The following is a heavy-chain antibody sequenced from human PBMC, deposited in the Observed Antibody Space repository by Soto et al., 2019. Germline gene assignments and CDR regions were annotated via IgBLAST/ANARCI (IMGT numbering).Heavy chain of an antibody. V-gene: IGHV4-59*12. CDR2: IYYSGST. CDR1: GGSISSYY. J-gene: IGHJ4*02. D-gene: IGHD4-17*01. Sequence: SETLSLTGTVSGGSISSYYWSWIRQPPGKGLEWIGYIYYSGSTNYNPSLKSRVTISVDTSKNQFSLKLSSVTAADTAVYYCARVIHGLTTVVTGYFDYWGQGTLVTVSS. CDR3: ARVIHGLTTVVTGYFDY.